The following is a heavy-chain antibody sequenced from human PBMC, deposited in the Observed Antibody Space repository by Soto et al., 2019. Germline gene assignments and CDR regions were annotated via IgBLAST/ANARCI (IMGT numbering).Heavy chain of an antibody. CDR1: GYTFTSYG. J-gene: IGHJ5*02. CDR2: ISAYNGNT. CDR3: ARDFDYYDSSGYYTNWFDP. Sequence: ASVKVSCKASGYTFTSYGISWVRQAPGQGLEWMGWISAYNGNTNYAQKLQGRVTMTTDTSTSTAYMELRSLRSDDTAVYYCARDFDYYDSSGYYTNWFDPWRQGTLVTVSS. V-gene: IGHV1-18*01. D-gene: IGHD3-22*01.